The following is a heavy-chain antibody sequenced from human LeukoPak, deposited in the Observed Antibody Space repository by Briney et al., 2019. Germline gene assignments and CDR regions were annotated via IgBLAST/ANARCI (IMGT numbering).Heavy chain of an antibody. CDR3: ARADFGDYEWYFDL. D-gene: IGHD4-17*01. CDR1: GGPIRDYY. Sequence: PSETLSLTCTVSGGPIRDYYWSWIRQASGKGLEWIGSVYYSGSTIYNPSLKSRVTISMDTSKKHFSLQLTSVTAAETAAYYCARADFGDYEWYFDLWGRGTLVTVSS. CDR2: VYYSGST. V-gene: IGHV4-59*01. J-gene: IGHJ2*01.